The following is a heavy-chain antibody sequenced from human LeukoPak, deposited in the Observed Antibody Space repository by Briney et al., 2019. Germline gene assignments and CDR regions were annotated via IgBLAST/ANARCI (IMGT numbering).Heavy chain of an antibody. J-gene: IGHJ3*02. Sequence: SQTLSLTCTVSGGSISSGSYYWSWIRQPAGKGLEWIGRIYTSGSTNYNPSLKSRVTISVDTSKNQFSLKLSSLTAADTAVYYCARDEPDYYDSSGYEPNDAFDIWGQGTMVTVSS. D-gene: IGHD3-22*01. CDR2: IYTSGST. CDR1: GGSISSGSYY. CDR3: ARDEPDYYDSSGYEPNDAFDI. V-gene: IGHV4-61*02.